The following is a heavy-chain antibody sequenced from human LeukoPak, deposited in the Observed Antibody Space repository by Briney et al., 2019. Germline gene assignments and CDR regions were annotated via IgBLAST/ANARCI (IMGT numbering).Heavy chain of an antibody. CDR2: IDWDNNK. CDR3: TRTPRGASYDY. Sequence: TLSLTCTVSGDSINSYYWSWIRQTPGKALEWLARIDWDNNKFYSTSLKTRLTISKDTSRNQVVLTMTNMDPVDTATYFCTRTPRGASYDYWGQGILVTVSS. V-gene: IGHV2-70*04. CDR1: GDSINSYYW. D-gene: IGHD2-21*02. J-gene: IGHJ4*02.